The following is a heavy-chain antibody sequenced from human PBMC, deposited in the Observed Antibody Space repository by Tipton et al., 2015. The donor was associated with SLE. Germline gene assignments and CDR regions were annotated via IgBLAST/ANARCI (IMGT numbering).Heavy chain of an antibody. J-gene: IGHJ4*02. CDR1: GSTFSSYA. CDR2: ISYDGSNK. Sequence: SLRLSCTASGSTFSSYAMHWVRQAPGKALEWVAVISYDGSNKYYADSVKGRFTITRDNSKNALYLQMNSLRAEDTAVYYCAREGNSYGSYFDYWGQGTLVTVSS. CDR3: AREGNSYGSYFDY. V-gene: IGHV3-30-3*01. D-gene: IGHD5-18*01.